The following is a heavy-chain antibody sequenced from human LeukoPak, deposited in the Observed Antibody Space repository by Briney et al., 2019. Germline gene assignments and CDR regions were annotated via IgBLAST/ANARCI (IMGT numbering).Heavy chain of an antibody. D-gene: IGHD6-6*01. CDR2: IKQDGSEK. CDR1: GFTFSSYW. J-gene: IGHJ3*02. Sequence: TGGSLRLSCSASGFTFSSYWMSWVRQAPGKGLEWVANIKQDGSEKYYVDSVKGRFTISRDNAKNSLSLQMNSLRAEDTAVYYCARVGGIVIAARPWKDAFDIWGQGTMVTVSS. CDR3: ARVGGIVIAARPWKDAFDI. V-gene: IGHV3-7*01.